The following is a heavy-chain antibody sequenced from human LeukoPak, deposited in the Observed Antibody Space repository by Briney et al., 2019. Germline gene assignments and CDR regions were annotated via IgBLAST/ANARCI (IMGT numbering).Heavy chain of an antibody. Sequence: GGSLRLSCAASGFTFISYGMSWVRQAPGKGLEWVSAISGSGGSTYYADSVKGRLSISRDNSKNTLYLQMNSLRAEDTAVYYCARLRARGIVGGDAFDIWGQGTMVTVSS. J-gene: IGHJ3*02. V-gene: IGHV3-23*01. D-gene: IGHD3-22*01. CDR1: GFTFISYG. CDR3: ARLRARGIVGGDAFDI. CDR2: ISGSGGST.